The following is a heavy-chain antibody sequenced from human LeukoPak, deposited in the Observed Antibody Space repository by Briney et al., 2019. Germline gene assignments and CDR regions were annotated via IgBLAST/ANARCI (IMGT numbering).Heavy chain of an antibody. CDR3: ARKIEYSSSSLEYYFDH. J-gene: IGHJ4*02. Sequence: ASVKVSCKASGYTFTGYYMHWVRQAPGQGLEWMGWINPNSGGTNYAQKFQGRVTMTRDTSVSTAYMELSRLRSDDTAVYYCARKIEYSSSSLEYYFDHWGQGTLVTVSS. CDR2: INPNSGGT. V-gene: IGHV1-2*02. D-gene: IGHD6-6*01. CDR1: GYTFTGYY.